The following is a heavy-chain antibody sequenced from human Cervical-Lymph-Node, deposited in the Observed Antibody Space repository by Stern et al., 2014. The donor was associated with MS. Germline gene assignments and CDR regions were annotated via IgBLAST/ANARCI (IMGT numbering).Heavy chain of an antibody. J-gene: IGHJ5*02. CDR1: GGSISSTNW. D-gene: IGHD1-14*01. CDR2: THRGGST. V-gene: IGHV4-4*02. Sequence: QVQLQESGPGLVKPSETLSLTCAVSGGSISSTNWLFWVRQPPGKGLGWIGKTHRGGSTNSSPASKSGVTIFVNNSKNPLSLNLNSVTAADTAVYYCAGARGLATARWFDPWGQGTLVTVSS. CDR3: AGARGLATARWFDP.